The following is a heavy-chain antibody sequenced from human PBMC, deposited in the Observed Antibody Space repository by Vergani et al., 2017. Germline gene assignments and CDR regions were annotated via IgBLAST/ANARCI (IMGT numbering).Heavy chain of an antibody. V-gene: IGHV4-59*01. CDR1: GGSMSGYY. CDR3: GRVADFYDLGSRLLDL. J-gene: IGHJ5*02. Sequence: QVRLQESGPGLVKPSETLSLTCSVSGGSMSGYYWSWIRQPPGKELEWIGYMYHSGSTNYNPSLETRVTISGDTSKNQFSLKLNSVTAADTAVDYCGRVADFYDLGSRLLDLWGQGILVTVSS. CDR2: MYHSGST. D-gene: IGHD3-10*01.